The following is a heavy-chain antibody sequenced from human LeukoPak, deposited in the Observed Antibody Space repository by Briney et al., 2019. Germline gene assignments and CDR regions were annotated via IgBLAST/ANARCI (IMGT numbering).Heavy chain of an antibody. CDR2: IYSGGDT. V-gene: IGHV3-66*01. D-gene: IGHD6-19*01. CDR1: GFTVSSKY. Sequence: QPGGSLRLSCAASGFTVSSKYMSWVRQAPGKGLEWVSVIYSGGDTYYADSVKGRFTISRDNSKNMIYLEMSSLKAEDTAVYYCAKERNLEIAVAGTIFDCWGQGTLVTVSS. J-gene: IGHJ4*02. CDR3: AKERNLEIAVAGTIFDC.